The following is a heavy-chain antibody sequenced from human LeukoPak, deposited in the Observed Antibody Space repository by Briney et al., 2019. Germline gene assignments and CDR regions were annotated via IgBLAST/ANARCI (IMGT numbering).Heavy chain of an antibody. CDR2: ISKNTVDT. CDR3: VRDMEPLRYFDT. J-gene: IGHJ4*02. D-gene: IGHD3-9*01. V-gene: IGHV3-23*01. CDR1: GFIFSRYA. Sequence: GGSLRLSCTGSGFIFSRYAVSWVRPAPGKGLEWVSAISKNTVDTYYADSVKGRLTISRDSSKNTVYLQMNSLRAEDTAVYYCVRDMEPLRYFDTWGQGTLVTVSS.